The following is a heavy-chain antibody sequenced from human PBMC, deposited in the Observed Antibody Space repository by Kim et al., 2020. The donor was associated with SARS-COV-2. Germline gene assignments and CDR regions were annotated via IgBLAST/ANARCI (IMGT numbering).Heavy chain of an antibody. J-gene: IGHJ4*02. D-gene: IGHD5-12*01. CDR1: GYTFTAYY. CDR2: INPNSGAT. V-gene: IGHV1-2*02. CDR3: TRAGFGYDY. Sequence: ASVKVSCKASGYTFTAYYLHWVRQAPGQGLEWMGWINPNSGATRYAQKFRGRVTMTRDTSITTAYMEVNSLRSDDTAMYYCTRAGFGYDYWVQGSLVTVS.